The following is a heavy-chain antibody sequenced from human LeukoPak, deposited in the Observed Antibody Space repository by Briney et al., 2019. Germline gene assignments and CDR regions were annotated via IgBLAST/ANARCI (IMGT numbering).Heavy chain of an antibody. CDR2: IIPIFGTA. CDR3: ARDAGIKAGYFDY. CDR1: GYTFTAYR. J-gene: IGHJ4*02. V-gene: IGHV1-69*13. Sequence: GASVKVSCKASGYTFTAYRIHWVRQAPGQGLEWMGGIIPIFGTANYAQKFQGRVTITADESTSTAYMELSSLRSEDTAVYYCARDAGIKAGYFDYWGQGTLVTVSS. D-gene: IGHD3-10*01.